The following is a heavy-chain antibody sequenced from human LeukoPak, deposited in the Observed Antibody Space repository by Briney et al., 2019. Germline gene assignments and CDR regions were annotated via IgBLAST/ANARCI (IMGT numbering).Heavy chain of an antibody. CDR1: GGTFSSYA. CDR3: ARGSITMLYYFDY. D-gene: IGHD3-10*02. V-gene: IGHV1-69*04. CDR2: IIPILGIA. Sequence: ASVTVSCKASGGTFSSYAISWVRQAPGQGLEWMGRIIPILGIANYAQKFQGRVTITADKSTSTAYMELSSLRSEDTAVYYCARGSITMLYYFDYWGQGTLVTVSS. J-gene: IGHJ4*02.